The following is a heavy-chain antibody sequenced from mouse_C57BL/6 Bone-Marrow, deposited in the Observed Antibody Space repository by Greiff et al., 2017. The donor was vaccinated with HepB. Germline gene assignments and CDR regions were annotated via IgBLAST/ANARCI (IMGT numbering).Heavy chain of an antibody. V-gene: IGHV1-61*01. Sequence: QVQLQQPGAELVRPGSSVKLSCKASGYTFTSYWMDWVKQRPGQGLEWIGNIYPSDSETHYNQKFKDKATLTVDKSSSTAYMQLSSLTSEDSAVYYCAGLSTTVVARFDYWGQGTTLTVSS. J-gene: IGHJ2*01. CDR1: GYTFTSYW. D-gene: IGHD1-1*01. CDR2: IYPSDSET. CDR3: AGLSTTVVARFDY.